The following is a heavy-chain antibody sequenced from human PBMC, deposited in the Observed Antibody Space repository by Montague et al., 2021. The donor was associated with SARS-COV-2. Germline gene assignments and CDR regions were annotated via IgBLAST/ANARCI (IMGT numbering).Heavy chain of an antibody. CDR2: ISLSGGST. Sequence: SRSLSCAASGFTFSPFAMSWVRQAPGKGLEWVSAISLSGGSTYYADSVKVRFTISRDNSQNTLFLQMNSLSAEDAAVYYCAKGGVVVVAATDLDYWGQGTLVTVSS. CDR1: GFTFSPFA. D-gene: IGHD2-15*01. J-gene: IGHJ4*02. V-gene: IGHV3-23*01. CDR3: AKGGVVVVAATDLDY.